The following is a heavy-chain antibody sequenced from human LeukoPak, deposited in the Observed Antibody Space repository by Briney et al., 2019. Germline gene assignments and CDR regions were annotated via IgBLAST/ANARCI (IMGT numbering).Heavy chain of an antibody. J-gene: IGHJ4*02. CDR1: GYTFTSNY. CDR3: ARDYYGSGSYYLGY. V-gene: IGHV1-46*01. CDR2: IYPRDGST. Sequence: ASVKVSCKASGYTFTSNYIHWVRQAPGQGLEWMGMIYPRDGSTSYAQKFQGRVTVTRDTSTSTVHMELSGLRSEDTAVYYCARDYYGSGSYYLGYWGQGTLVTVSS. D-gene: IGHD3-10*01.